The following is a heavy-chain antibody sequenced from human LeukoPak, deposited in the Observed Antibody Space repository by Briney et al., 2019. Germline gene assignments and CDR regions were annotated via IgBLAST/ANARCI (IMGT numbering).Heavy chain of an antibody. Sequence: SVKVSCKASGGTFSSYAISWVRQAPGQGLEWMGGIIPIFGTANYAQKFQGRVTITPDESTSTAYMELSSLRSEDTAVYYCARMGGYNRIFDYWGQGTLVTVSS. V-gene: IGHV1-69*01. CDR3: ARMGGYNRIFDY. CDR2: IIPIFGTA. CDR1: GGTFSSYA. J-gene: IGHJ4*02. D-gene: IGHD5-24*01.